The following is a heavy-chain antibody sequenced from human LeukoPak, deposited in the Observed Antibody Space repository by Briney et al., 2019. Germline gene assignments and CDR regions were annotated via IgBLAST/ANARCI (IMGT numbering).Heavy chain of an antibody. D-gene: IGHD6-6*01. J-gene: IGHJ4*02. CDR3: AKYGSGSSITGY. CDR2: ISGSGDST. V-gene: IGHV3-23*01. CDR1: GFTFSSYA. Sequence: GGSLRLSCAASGFTFSSYAMSWVRQAPGKGLEWVSAISGSGDSTYYADSVKGRFTISRDNSKNTLYLQMNSLRAEDTAVYYCAKYGSGSSITGYWGQGTLVTVSS.